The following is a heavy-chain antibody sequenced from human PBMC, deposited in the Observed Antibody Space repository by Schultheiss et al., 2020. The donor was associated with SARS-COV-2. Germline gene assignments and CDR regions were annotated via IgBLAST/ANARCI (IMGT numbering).Heavy chain of an antibody. CDR2: IWYDGSDK. CDR3: ARDYDILTGYYKWYYGMDV. D-gene: IGHD3-9*01. CDR1: GFTFSDYG. Sequence: GGSLRLSCAASGFTFSDYGMHWVRQAPDKGLEWVAVIWYDGSDKYYVDSVKGRFTISRDNSDNTLYLQMNSLRAEDTAVYYCARDYDILTGYYKWYYGMDVWGQGTTVTVSS. V-gene: IGHV3-33*01. J-gene: IGHJ6*02.